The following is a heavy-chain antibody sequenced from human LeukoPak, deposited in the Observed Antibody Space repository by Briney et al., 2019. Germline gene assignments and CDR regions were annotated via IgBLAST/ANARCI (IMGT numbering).Heavy chain of an antibody. CDR2: ISGSGGST. CDR3: AKAATIFGVVRGRGSYYFDY. D-gene: IGHD3-3*01. J-gene: IGHJ4*02. CDR1: GFTFSSYA. V-gene: IGHV3-23*01. Sequence: GGSLRLSCAASGFTFSSYAMSWVRQVPGKGLEWVSAISGSGGSTYYADSVKGRFTISRDNSKNTLYLQMNSLRAEDTAVYYCAKAATIFGVVRGRGSYYFDYWGQGTLVTVSS.